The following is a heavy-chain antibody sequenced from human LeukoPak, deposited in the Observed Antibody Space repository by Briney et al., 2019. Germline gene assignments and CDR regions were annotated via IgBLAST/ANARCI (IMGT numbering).Heavy chain of an antibody. J-gene: IGHJ6*03. CDR3: ARLGYYYYMDV. CDR2: ISSSSSTI. CDR1: GFTFSSYS. Sequence: GGSLRLSCAASGFTFSSYSMNWVRQAPGKGLEWVSYISSSSSTIYYADSVKGRFTISRDNAKNSLYLQMNSLRAEDTAVYYCARLGYYYYMDVWGKGTTVTISS. D-gene: IGHD3-16*01. V-gene: IGHV3-48*01.